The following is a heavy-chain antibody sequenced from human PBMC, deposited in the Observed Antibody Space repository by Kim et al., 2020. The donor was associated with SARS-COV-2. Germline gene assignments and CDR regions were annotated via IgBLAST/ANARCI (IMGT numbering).Heavy chain of an antibody. J-gene: IGHJ6*03. V-gene: IGHV4-34*01. Sequence: SETLSLTCAVYGGSFSGYYWSWIRQPPGKGLEWIGEINHSGSTNYNPSLKSRVTISVDTTKNQFSLKLSSVTAADTAVYYCSRGWYSSSLYYYNYMDVWG. D-gene: IGHD6-6*01. CDR2: INHSGST. CDR1: GGSFSGYY. CDR3: SRGWYSSSLYYYNYMDV.